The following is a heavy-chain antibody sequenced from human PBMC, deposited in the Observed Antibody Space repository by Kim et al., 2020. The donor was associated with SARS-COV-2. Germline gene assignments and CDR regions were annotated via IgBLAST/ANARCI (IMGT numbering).Heavy chain of an antibody. D-gene: IGHD2-2*01. CDR3: ARAAGSSQYQLPY. Sequence: YADSVKGRFTISRDNAKNSLYLQMNSLRAEDTAVYYCARAAGSSQYQLPYWGQGTLVTVSS. J-gene: IGHJ4*02. V-gene: IGHV3-21*01.